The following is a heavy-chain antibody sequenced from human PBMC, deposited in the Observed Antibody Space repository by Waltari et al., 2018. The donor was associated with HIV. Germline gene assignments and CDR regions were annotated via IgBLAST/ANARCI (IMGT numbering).Heavy chain of an antibody. CDR1: GFTFSRYS. D-gene: IGHD3-22*01. CDR3: ARDSGPYYYDSSGYASFDY. CDR2: ISSSRSYI. J-gene: IGHJ4*02. V-gene: IGHV3-21*01. Sequence: EVQLVESGGGLVKPGGSLRLSCAASGFTFSRYSMNWVRQAPGKGLEWVSSISSSRSYIYYADSVKGRFTISRDNAKNSLYLQMNSLRAEDTAVYYCARDSGPYYYDSSGYASFDYWGQGTLVTVSS.